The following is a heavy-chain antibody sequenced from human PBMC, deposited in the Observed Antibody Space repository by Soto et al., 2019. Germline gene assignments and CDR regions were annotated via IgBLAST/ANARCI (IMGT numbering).Heavy chain of an antibody. CDR1: GYTFTRYA. CDR2: IDAGNGNI. V-gene: IGHV1-3*05. D-gene: IGHD3-16*01. J-gene: IGHJ4*02. Sequence: QVQFVQSGAEEKKPGASVKVSCKASGYTFTRYAIHWVRQAPGQRLEWMGWIDAGNGNIKYSQKFHGRVTSTRDPSASTAYMELSSLRSEDTAVYYCARGRSLWGISDWGQGALVTVSS. CDR3: ARGRSLWGISD.